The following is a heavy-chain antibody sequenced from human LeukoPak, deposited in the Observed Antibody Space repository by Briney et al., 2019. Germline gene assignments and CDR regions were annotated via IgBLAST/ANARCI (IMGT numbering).Heavy chain of an antibody. CDR1: GCSINSYY. V-gene: IGHV4-59*01. Sequence: SETLSLTCNVSGCSINSYYWTWIRQPPGKGLEWIGYLSSSGSADYNPSLKSRVTISLDTSKRQFSLNLRSVTAADTAIYYCARYITRGWPLTYYDYWGQGTLVTVSS. J-gene: IGHJ4*02. CDR3: ARYITRGWPLTYYDY. CDR2: LSSSGSA. D-gene: IGHD6-19*01.